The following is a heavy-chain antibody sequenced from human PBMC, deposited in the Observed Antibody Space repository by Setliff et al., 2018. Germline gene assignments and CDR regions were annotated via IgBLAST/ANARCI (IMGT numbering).Heavy chain of an antibody. CDR2: IYTSGST. J-gene: IGHJ4*02. V-gene: IGHV4-4*07. CDR1: GGSISNYY. Sequence: SETLSLTCTVSGGSISNYYWSWIRQPAGKGLEWIGRIYTSGSTNYNPSLKSRVTISVDTSKDHFSLKLTSVTAADTAIYYCARVTRSASGTYYLLDYWGQGTLVTVSS. CDR3: ARVTRSASGTYYLLDY. D-gene: IGHD3-10*01.